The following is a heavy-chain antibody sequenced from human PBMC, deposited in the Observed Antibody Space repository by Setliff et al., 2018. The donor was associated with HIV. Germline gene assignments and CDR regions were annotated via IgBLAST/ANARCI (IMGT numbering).Heavy chain of an antibody. D-gene: IGHD5-18*01. Sequence: PGESLQISCEASGFRVTDTYMAWVRQAPGKGLEWVTLIYKAGKTYYADFVKGRFTIARDDTKNTVSLQMTNLEPGDTAMYYCAKGGYGGAYYVAGYWGQGTKVTVSS. V-gene: IGHV3-53*01. CDR3: AKGGYGGAYYVAGY. CDR1: GFRVTDTY. J-gene: IGHJ4*02. CDR2: IYKAGKT.